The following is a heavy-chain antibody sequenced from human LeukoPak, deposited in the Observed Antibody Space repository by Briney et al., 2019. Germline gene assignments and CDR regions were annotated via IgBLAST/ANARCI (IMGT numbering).Heavy chain of an antibody. J-gene: IGHJ3*02. CDR1: GFTFTSYA. CDR3: ARAYCSTTACHAFDI. CDR2: ISYDSSNK. V-gene: IGHV3-30*04. Sequence: GGSLRLSCAASGFTFTSYAMHWVRQAPGKGLEWLSVISYDSSNKYYADSVRGRFTISRDNSKNTLYLQMNSLRAEDTAVYTCARAYCSTTACHAFDIWGQGTVVAVPS. D-gene: IGHD2-2*01.